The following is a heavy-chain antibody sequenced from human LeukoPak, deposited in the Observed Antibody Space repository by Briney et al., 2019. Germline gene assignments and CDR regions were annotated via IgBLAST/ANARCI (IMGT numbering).Heavy chain of an antibody. V-gene: IGHV4-34*01. CDR2: INHSGIT. CDR3: ARGLRHRAGSFDP. Sequence: PSETLSLTCAVYGGSSSGYYWSWIRQAPGKGLEWIGEINHSGITNYNPSLKSRVTLSVDTSNNQFSLDLTSVTAADTAVYSCARGLRHRAGSFDPWGQGTQVTVSS. CDR1: GGSSSGYY. J-gene: IGHJ5*02. D-gene: IGHD3-10*01.